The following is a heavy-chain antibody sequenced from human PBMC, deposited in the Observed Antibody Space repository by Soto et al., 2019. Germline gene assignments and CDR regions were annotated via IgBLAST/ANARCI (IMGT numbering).Heavy chain of an antibody. Sequence: QVQLQESGPGLVKPSGTLSLTCAVSGGSISSSNWWSWVRQPPGKGLEWIGEIYHSGSTNYNPSPTSRFTLPEAKSKTQFSRKLSSVTAADTAVYYCASVRGGYYYAMDVWGQGTTVTVSS. D-gene: IGHD3-10*02. V-gene: IGHV4-4*02. CDR2: IYHSGST. CDR1: GGSISSSNW. J-gene: IGHJ6*02. CDR3: ASVRGGYYYAMDV.